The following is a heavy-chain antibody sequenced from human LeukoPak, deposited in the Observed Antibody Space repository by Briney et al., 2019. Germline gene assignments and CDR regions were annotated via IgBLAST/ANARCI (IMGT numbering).Heavy chain of an antibody. D-gene: IGHD3-22*01. V-gene: IGHV1-2*02. J-gene: IGHJ4*02. CDR2: INPNSGGT. CDR1: GYTFTGYY. CDR3: ARDLSELVYYYDNDSDY. Sequence: ASVKVSCKASGYTFTGYYMHWVRQAPGQGLEWMGWINPNSGGTNYAQKFQGRVTMTRDTSISTAYMELSRLRSDDTAVYYCARDLSELVYYYDNDSDYWGQGTLVTVSS.